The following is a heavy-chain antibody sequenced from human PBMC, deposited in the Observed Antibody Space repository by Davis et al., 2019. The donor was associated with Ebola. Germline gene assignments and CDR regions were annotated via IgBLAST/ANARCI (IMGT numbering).Heavy chain of an antibody. CDR1: GGTFSSYA. CDR3: ARGITMVQGVTPFDY. CDR2: IIPIFGTA. Sequence: AASVTVSCKASGGTFSSYAISWVRQAPGQGLEWMGGIIPIFGTANYAQKFQGRVTITADKSTSTAYMELSSLRSEDTAVYYCARGITMVQGVTPFDYWGQGTLVTVSS. D-gene: IGHD3-10*01. J-gene: IGHJ4*02. V-gene: IGHV1-69*06.